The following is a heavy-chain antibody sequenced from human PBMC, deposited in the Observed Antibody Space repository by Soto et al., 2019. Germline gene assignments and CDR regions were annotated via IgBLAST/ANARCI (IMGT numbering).Heavy chain of an antibody. V-gene: IGHV4-39*01. CDR1: GGSIGTSAYY. CDR2: INHSGNT. CDR3: SRRAPEGFDP. J-gene: IGHJ5*02. Sequence: PSETLSLTCAVSGGSIGTSAYYWGWIRQAPGKGLEWIGSINHSGNTYLSPSLKDRVTMSVDTSKNSFSLELRSAPAADTGLYYCSRRAPEGFDPWGQGTLVTVSS.